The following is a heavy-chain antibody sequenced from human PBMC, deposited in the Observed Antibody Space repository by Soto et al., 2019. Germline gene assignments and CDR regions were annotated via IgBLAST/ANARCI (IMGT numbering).Heavy chain of an antibody. CDR1: GFTFRTYT. Sequence: EVQLVESGGGLVNPGGSLGLSCISSGFTFRTYTLNWVRQAPGKGLEWVSGFGGFLLYTFYAESVKGRFTISRDNANNSLYLQMNSLRAEDTAVYYCARDRGYDAHDYYYNAMDVWGQGTTVTVSS. CDR2: FGGFLLYT. V-gene: IGHV3-21*01. CDR3: ARDRGYDAHDYYYNAMDV. D-gene: IGHD3-10*01. J-gene: IGHJ6*02.